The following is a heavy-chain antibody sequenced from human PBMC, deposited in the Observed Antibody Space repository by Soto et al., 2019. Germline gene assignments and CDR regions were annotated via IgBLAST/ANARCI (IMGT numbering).Heavy chain of an antibody. V-gene: IGHV2-5*01. Sequence: QITLRESGPTLVEPTQTLTVTCTFSGFSLTTRAEGVGWVRQPPGQALEWLAFVYRYDGKQYSPSLSIRLTXTXXTAKNQEALTMTNLDPVDTATSYCKHRRHDSPIDSWGQGTLVTVSS. CDR3: KHRRHDSPIDS. CDR1: GFSLTTRAEG. D-gene: IGHD3-16*01. J-gene: IGHJ4*02. CDR2: VYRYDGK.